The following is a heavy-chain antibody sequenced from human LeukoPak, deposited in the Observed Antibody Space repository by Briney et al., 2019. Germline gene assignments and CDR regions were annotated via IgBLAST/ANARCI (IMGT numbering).Heavy chain of an antibody. V-gene: IGHV4-34*01. D-gene: IGHD2-2*01. J-gene: IGHJ4*02. Sequence: PSETLSLTCAVYGGSFSGYYWSWIRQPPGKGLEWIGEINHSGSTNYNPSLKSRVTISVDTSKNQFSLKPSSVTAADTAVYYCARRCPIVVVPAARGYFDYWGQGTLVTVSS. CDR1: GGSFSGYY. CDR2: INHSGST. CDR3: ARRCPIVVVPAARGYFDY.